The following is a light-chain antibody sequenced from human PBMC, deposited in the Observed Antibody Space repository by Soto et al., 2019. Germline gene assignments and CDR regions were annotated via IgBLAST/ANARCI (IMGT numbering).Light chain of an antibody. V-gene: IGLV1-40*01. CDR1: SSNIGAGYD. CDR2: GNS. Sequence: QSVLTQPPSVSGAPGQRVTISCTGSSSNIGAGYDVHWYQQLPGTAPKLLIYGNSNRPSGVPERFSGSKSGTSASLAITGLQAEDEADYGCQSYDRSLSGLVFGGGTKLTVL. CDR3: QSYDRSLSGLV. J-gene: IGLJ3*02.